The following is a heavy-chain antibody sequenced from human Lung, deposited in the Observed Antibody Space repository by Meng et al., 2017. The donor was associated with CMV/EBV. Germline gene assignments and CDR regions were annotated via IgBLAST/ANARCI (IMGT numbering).Heavy chain of an antibody. CDR2: INAYNGDT. Sequence: QAQLELAGSEVEKPEPSVKVAGKATGYTFTNYGITWVRQAPGQGLEWMGVINAYNGDTNYAQTLQCRVTMTTDRSTSTANMELRSLRSDDTAVYYCARVEVGITSVDYWGQGTLVTVSS. J-gene: IGHJ4*02. CDR1: GYTFTNYG. V-gene: IGHV1-18*01. CDR3: ARVEVGITSVDY. D-gene: IGHD1-26*01.